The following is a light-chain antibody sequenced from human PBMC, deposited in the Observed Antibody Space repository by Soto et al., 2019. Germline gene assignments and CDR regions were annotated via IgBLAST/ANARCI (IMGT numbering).Light chain of an antibody. V-gene: IGLV1-44*01. CDR2: SNN. J-gene: IGLJ2*01. Sequence: QSVLTQPPSASGTPGQRVTISCSGSSSNIGSNTVNWYQQLPGTAPKLLIYSNNQRPSGVPDRFSGSKSGTSAALAISGLRSEDVADYYCAAWDDSLNGPVFGGGTKVTVL. CDR1: SSNIGSNT. CDR3: AAWDDSLNGPV.